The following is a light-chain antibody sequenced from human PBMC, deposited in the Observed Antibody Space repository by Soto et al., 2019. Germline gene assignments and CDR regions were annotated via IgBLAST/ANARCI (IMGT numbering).Light chain of an antibody. Sequence: QSALTQPPSVSGSPGQPVTISCTGTSSDFDSSNRVSWYQQPPGTAPKLLISDVSNRPSGVPDRFSGSKSGNTASLTISGLQAEDEADYYCSSYTSSSTYVFGTGTKLTVL. V-gene: IGLV2-18*02. CDR2: DVS. CDR1: SSDFDSSNR. J-gene: IGLJ1*01. CDR3: SSYTSSSTYV.